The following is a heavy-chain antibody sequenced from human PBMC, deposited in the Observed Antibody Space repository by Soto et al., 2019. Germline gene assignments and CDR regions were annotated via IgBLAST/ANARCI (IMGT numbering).Heavy chain of an antibody. D-gene: IGHD1-26*01. Sequence: QVQLQESGPGLVKPSQTLSLTCTVSGGSISSGGYYWSWIRQHPGKGLEWIGYIYYSGSNYYNPSLKSRVTISVDTSKNQCSLKLSSVTAADTAVYYCASGTEVSPSWDVWGQGTTVTVSS. CDR3: ASGTEVSPSWDV. CDR2: IYYSGSN. V-gene: IGHV4-31*03. J-gene: IGHJ6*02. CDR1: GGSISSGGYY.